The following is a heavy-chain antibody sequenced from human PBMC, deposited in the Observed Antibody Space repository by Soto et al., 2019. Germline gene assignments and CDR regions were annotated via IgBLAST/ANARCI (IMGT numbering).Heavy chain of an antibody. CDR2: INKDGGEK. D-gene: IGHD5-12*01. CDR3: VRESESGL. CDR1: GFTFTSYW. V-gene: IGHV3-7*01. J-gene: IGHJ6*04. Sequence: EVQVVESGGGLVQPGGSLRLSCAASGFTFTSYWMTWVRQAPGRGLEWVANINKDGGEKSYVDSVKGRFTISRDNAKSSLYLQMNSLRSDDTAVYSCVRESESGLWGKGTTVIVSS.